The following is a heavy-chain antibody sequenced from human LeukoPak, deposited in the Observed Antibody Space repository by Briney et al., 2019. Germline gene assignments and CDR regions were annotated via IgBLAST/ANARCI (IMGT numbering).Heavy chain of an antibody. J-gene: IGHJ4*02. CDR3: ANGGYYYDSSGYGY. V-gene: IGHV1-69*06. CDR1: GGTFSSYA. D-gene: IGHD3-22*01. Sequence: SVKVSCKASGGTFSSYAISWVRQAPGQGLEWMGGIIPIFGTANYAQKFQGRVTITADKSTSTAYMELSSLRSEDTAVYYCANGGYYYDSSGYGYWGQGTLVTVSS. CDR2: IIPIFGTA.